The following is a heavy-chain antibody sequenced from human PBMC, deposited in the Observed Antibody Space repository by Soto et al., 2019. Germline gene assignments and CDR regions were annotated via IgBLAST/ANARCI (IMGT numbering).Heavy chain of an antibody. CDR2: IWYDGSNK. V-gene: IGHV3-33*01. Sequence: SLRLSCAASGFTFSSYGMHWVRQAPGKGLEWVAVIWYDGSNKYYADSVKGRFTISRDNSKNTLYLQMNSLRAEDTAVYYCARAHGITDAFDIWGQGTMVTVSS. J-gene: IGHJ3*02. CDR3: ARAHGITDAFDI. D-gene: IGHD3-10*01. CDR1: GFTFSSYG.